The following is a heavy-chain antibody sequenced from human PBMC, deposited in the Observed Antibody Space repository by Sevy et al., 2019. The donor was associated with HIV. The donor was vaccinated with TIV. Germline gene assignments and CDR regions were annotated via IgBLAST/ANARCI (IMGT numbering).Heavy chain of an antibody. Sequence: GGFLRLSCAASGFTVSSNYMSWVRQAPGKGLEWVSVIYSGGSTYYADSVKGRFTISRDNSKNTLYLQMNSLRAEDTAVYYCARSGRLVGCSSTSCHPGHYGMDVWGQGTTVTVSS. CDR2: IYSGGST. V-gene: IGHV3-53*01. CDR3: ARSGRLVGCSSTSCHPGHYGMDV. D-gene: IGHD2-2*01. CDR1: GFTVSSNY. J-gene: IGHJ6*02.